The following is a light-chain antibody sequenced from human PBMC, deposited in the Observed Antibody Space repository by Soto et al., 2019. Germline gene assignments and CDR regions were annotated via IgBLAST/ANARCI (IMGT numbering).Light chain of an antibody. Sequence: QSALTQSPSASGSPGQSVTISCTGTSSDVGNYKYVSWYQQHPGKAPKLIIYEVSKRPSGVPDRFSGSKSGNTASLTVSGPQAEDEPDCYWISYAGRKNWVFGGGTKHNVL. V-gene: IGLV2-8*01. J-gene: IGLJ3*02. CDR1: SSDVGNYKY. CDR3: ISYAGRKNWV. CDR2: EVS.